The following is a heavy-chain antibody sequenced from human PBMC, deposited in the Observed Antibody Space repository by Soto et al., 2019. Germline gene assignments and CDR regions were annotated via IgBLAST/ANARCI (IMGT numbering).Heavy chain of an antibody. J-gene: IGHJ4*02. CDR2: ISGSGGST. D-gene: IGHD5-12*01. V-gene: IGHV3-23*01. CDR1: GFTLWSYV. Sequence: PGGSMRISCAASGFTLWSYVMSGVRQAPGKGLEWVSAISGSGGSTYYADSVKGRFTISRDNSKNTLYLQMNSLRAEDTAVYYCAKARVEMATINLFDYWGQPTLVTVSS. CDR3: AKARVEMATINLFDY.